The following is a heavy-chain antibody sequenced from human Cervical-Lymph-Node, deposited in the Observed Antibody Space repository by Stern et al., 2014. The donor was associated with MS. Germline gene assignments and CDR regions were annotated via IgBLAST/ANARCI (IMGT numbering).Heavy chain of an antibody. CDR2: IIPMFKTS. CDR3: ARARDFWSGYYKFAWFDP. D-gene: IGHD3-3*01. Sequence: VQLVESGAEVKKPGSSVKVSCKASGGTFSSFAISWVRQAPGQGLEWMGGIIPMFKTSDYAQKFQDRLTITADESTNTAYMELSGLRSEDTAVYYCARARDFWSGYYKFAWFDPWGQGTLVTVSS. CDR1: GGTFSSFA. J-gene: IGHJ5*02. V-gene: IGHV1-69*01.